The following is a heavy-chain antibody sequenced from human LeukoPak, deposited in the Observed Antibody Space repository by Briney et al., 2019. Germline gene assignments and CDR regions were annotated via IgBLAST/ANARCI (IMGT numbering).Heavy chain of an antibody. CDR1: GFTFSSYG. J-gene: IGHJ4*02. D-gene: IGHD6-19*01. Sequence: PGRSLRLSCAASGFTFSSYGMHWVRQAPGKGLEWVAVISYDGSDKYYADSVKGRFTISRDNSKNTLYLQMNSLRAEDTAVYYCAKSVRYRLQWLGTAEYYFDYWGQGTLVTVSS. V-gene: IGHV3-30*18. CDR2: ISYDGSDK. CDR3: AKSVRYRLQWLGTAEYYFDY.